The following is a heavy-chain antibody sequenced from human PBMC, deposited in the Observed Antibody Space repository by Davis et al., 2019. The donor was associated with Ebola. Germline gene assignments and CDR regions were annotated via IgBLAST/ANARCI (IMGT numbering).Heavy chain of an antibody. Sequence: SVKVSCKASGGTFSSYAISWVRQAPGQGLEWMGGIIPIFGTANYAQKFQGRVTITADESTSTAYMELSSLRFEDTAVYYCAREELRFYDAFDIWGQGKMVTVSS. V-gene: IGHV1-69*13. CDR1: GGTFSSYA. CDR3: AREELRFYDAFDI. J-gene: IGHJ3*02. CDR2: IIPIFGTA. D-gene: IGHD4-17*01.